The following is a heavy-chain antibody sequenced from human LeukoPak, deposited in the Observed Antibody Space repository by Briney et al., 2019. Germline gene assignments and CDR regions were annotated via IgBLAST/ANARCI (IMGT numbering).Heavy chain of an antibody. CDR3: ARGTAVAKKVVGFGLDP. CDR2: INHSGST. J-gene: IGHJ5*02. Sequence: SETLSLTCTVSGGFISSSRYYWSWIRQPPGKGLEWIGEINHSGSTNYNPSLKSRVTISVDTSKNQFSLKLSSVTAADTAVYYCARGTAVAKKVVGFGLDPWGQGTLVTVSS. CDR1: GGFISSSRYY. D-gene: IGHD6-19*01. V-gene: IGHV4-39*07.